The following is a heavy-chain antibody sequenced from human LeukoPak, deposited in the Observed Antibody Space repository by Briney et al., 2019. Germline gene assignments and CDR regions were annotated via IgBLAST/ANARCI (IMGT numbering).Heavy chain of an antibody. CDR3: ARDYIIAGLTNAFDI. J-gene: IGHJ3*02. D-gene: IGHD4/OR15-4a*01. V-gene: IGHV3-11*06. CDR2: ISGSGSDT. CDR1: GFIFSDYY. Sequence: PGGSLRLSCAASGFIFSDYYMTWIRQAPGKGLEWLSYISGSGSDTNYADSVKGRFTISRDNSKNTLYLQMNSLRAEDTAVYYCARDYIIAGLTNAFDIWGQGTMVTVSS.